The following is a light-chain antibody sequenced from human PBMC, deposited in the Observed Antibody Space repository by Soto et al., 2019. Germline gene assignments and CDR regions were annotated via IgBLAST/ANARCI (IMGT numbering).Light chain of an antibody. CDR2: GAS. J-gene: IGKJ1*01. Sequence: EIVMTQSPATLSVSPVERATLSCRASQSVSSNLAWYQQKPGQAPRLLIYGASTRATGIPARFRGSGSGTEFTLTISSLQSEDFAVYYCQQYNNWPRTFGQGTKVEIK. CDR1: QSVSSN. V-gene: IGKV3-15*01. CDR3: QQYNNWPRT.